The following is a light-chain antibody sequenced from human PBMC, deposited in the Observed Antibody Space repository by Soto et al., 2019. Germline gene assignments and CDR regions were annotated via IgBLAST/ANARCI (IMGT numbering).Light chain of an antibody. CDR3: QRYNTVPWT. J-gene: IGKJ1*01. CDR1: LAISNY. V-gene: IGKV1-27*01. Sequence: DIQMTQSPSSLSTFVGDRVTITCRASLAISNYLAWYQQKPGKVPKLLIYGASTLQSGVPSRFAGSGSGTEFSLTITSLQTEDVGTYYCQRYNTVPWTFGQGTKVEIK. CDR2: GAS.